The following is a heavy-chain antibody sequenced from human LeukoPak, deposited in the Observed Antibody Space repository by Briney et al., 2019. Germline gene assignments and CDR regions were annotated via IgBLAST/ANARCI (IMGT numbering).Heavy chain of an antibody. CDR2: FDPEDGET. CDR1: GYTLTELS. CDR3: ARDNSVGDIAWWFDP. Sequence: ASVKVSCKVSGYTLTELSMHWVRQAPGKGLEWMGGFDPEDGETIYAQKFQGRVTMTEDTSTDTAYMELSSLRSEDTAVYYCARDNSVGDIAWWFDPWGQGTLVTVSS. J-gene: IGHJ5*02. D-gene: IGHD3-16*02. V-gene: IGHV1-24*01.